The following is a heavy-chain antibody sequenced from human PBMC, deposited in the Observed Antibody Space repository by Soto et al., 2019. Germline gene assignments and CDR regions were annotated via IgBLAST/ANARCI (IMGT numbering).Heavy chain of an antibody. V-gene: IGHV1-69*01. J-gene: IGHJ2*01. Sequence: QVQLVQSGAEVKRPGSSVKVSCKASGESFTNYTISWLRQAPGQGLEWMGGIIPIFRTPSYAQRFHDRVTITADDSTSTAYLELRSLRSDDTAVYYCARETVVIMRDYFFDLWGRGTLVSVSS. CDR1: GESFTNYT. CDR2: IIPIFRTP. CDR3: ARETVVIMRDYFFDL. D-gene: IGHD2-15*01.